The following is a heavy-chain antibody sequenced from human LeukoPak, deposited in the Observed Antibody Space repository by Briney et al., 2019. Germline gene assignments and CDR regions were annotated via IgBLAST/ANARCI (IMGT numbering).Heavy chain of an antibody. CDR3: ARDRRRYFDWSPYYYYYYMDV. V-gene: IGHV4-4*07. CDR2: IYTSGST. CDR1: GGSISSYY. D-gene: IGHD3-9*01. J-gene: IGHJ6*03. Sequence: MSSETLSLTRTVSGGSISSYYWSWIRQPAGKGLEWIGRIYTSGSTNYNPSLKSRVTMSVDTSKNRFSLKLSSVTAADTAVYYCARDRRRYFDWSPYYYYYYMDVWGKGTTVTISS.